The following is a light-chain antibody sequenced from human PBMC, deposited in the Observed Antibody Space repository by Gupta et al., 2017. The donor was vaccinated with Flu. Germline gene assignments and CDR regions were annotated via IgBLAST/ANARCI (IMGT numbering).Light chain of an antibody. J-gene: IGLJ2*01. Sequence: QSALTQPAPVSGSPGQSITISCTGTSSDVGGYNYASWYQQHPGKAPKLMIYEVSNRPSGVSNRFSGSKSGNTASLTISGLQAEDEADYYCSSYTSSSTRGVFGGGTKLTVL. V-gene: IGLV2-14*01. CDR1: SSDVGGYNY. CDR2: EVS. CDR3: SSYTSSSTRGV.